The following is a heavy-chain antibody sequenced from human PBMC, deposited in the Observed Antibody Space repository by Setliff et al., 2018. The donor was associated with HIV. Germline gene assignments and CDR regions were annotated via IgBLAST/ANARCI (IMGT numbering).Heavy chain of an antibody. CDR2: INPNSDGT. Sequence: ASVKVSCKASGYIFTGHYMHWVRQAPGQGLEWMGWINPNSDGTNYAPKFQGRVTMTRDTSINTDYMDLSGLQSDDTAIYYCARDGPGAAHFDYWGQGTLVTVSS. J-gene: IGHJ4*02. CDR1: GYIFTGHY. V-gene: IGHV1-2*02. D-gene: IGHD3-10*01. CDR3: ARDGPGAAHFDY.